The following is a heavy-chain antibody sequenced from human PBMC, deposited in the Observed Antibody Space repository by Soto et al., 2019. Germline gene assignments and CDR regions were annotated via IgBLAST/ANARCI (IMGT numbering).Heavy chain of an antibody. CDR3: ARESSSDVYYYYGMDA. CDR2: INPNSGGT. J-gene: IGHJ6*02. D-gene: IGHD6-6*01. V-gene: IGHV1-2*04. CDR1: GYTFTGYY. Sequence: SVKVSCKASGYTFTGYYMHWVRQAPGQGLEWMGWINPNSGGTNYAQKFQGWVTMTRDTSISTAYMELSRPRSDDTAVYYCARESSSDVYYYYGMDAWGQGTTVTV.